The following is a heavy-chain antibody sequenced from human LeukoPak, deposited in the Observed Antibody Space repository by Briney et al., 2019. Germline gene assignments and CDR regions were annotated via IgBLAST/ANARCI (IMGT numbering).Heavy chain of an antibody. CDR2: INPNSGFT. J-gene: IGHJ4*02. V-gene: IGHV1-2*02. CDR3: ARLADCSSSSCRSFDY. Sequence: ASVKVSCKASGYPFTGYYLHWVRQAPGQGLEWMGWINPNSGFTNYAQKFQGRVTMTRDTSISTAYMDLSRLRSDDTAVYYCARLADCSSSSCRSFDYWGQGTLVTVSS. D-gene: IGHD2-2*01. CDR1: GYPFTGYY.